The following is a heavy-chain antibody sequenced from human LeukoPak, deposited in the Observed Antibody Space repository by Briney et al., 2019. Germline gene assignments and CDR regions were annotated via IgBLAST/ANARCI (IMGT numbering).Heavy chain of an antibody. CDR2: ISYDGSNK. CDR1: GFTFGDYS. V-gene: IGHV3-30*01. D-gene: IGHD3-22*01. CDR3: ARDHYYDSSGYSPDY. J-gene: IGHJ4*02. Sequence: GGSLRLSCTASGFTFGDYSLTWVRQAPGKGLEWVAVISYDGSNKYYADSVKGRFTISRDNSKNTLYLQMNSLRAEDTAVYYCARDHYYDSSGYSPDYWGQGTLVTVSS.